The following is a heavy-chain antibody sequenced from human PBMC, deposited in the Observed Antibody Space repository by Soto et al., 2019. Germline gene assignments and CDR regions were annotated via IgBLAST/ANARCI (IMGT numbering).Heavy chain of an antibody. V-gene: IGHV4-59*01. CDR1: GGSISRYD. CDR2: IYSSGAT. D-gene: IGHD3-22*01. Sequence: PSETLSLTCTVSGGSISRYDWSWIRQAPGKKLEWIGYIYSSGATNYNPSLKSRVTMSRDTSKNQFSLKLSSVTTADTAVYYCARDHSSGWVNWFDPWGQGTLVTVSS. CDR3: ARDHSSGWVNWFDP. J-gene: IGHJ5*02.